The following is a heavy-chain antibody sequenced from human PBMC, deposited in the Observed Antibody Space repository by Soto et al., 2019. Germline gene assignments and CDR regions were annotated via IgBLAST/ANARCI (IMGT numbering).Heavy chain of an antibody. D-gene: IGHD2-15*01. V-gene: IGHV3-20*04. CDR1: GLTFDDYG. Sequence: EVQLVESGGGVVRPGGSLRLSCAASGLTFDDYGMSWVRQAPGKGLEWVSGINRNGGSTGYADSVKGRFTISRDNAKNSLYLQMNSLRAEDTALYYCAREGCSGGSCYSYWGQGTLVTVSS. CDR2: INRNGGST. CDR3: AREGCSGGSCYSY. J-gene: IGHJ4*02.